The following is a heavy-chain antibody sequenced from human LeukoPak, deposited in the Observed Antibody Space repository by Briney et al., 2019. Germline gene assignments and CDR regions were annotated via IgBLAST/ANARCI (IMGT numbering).Heavy chain of an antibody. CDR2: IKQDGSEK. J-gene: IGHJ3*02. CDR1: GFTFDSYS. D-gene: IGHD6-25*01. Sequence: PGGSLRLSCAASGFTFDSYSMGWVRQAPGKGLEWVANIKQDGSEKYYVDSVRGRFTISRDNTKNSLYLQMNSLRAEDTAVYYCARVGSGRVFDIWGQGTMVTVSS. CDR3: ARVGSGRVFDI. V-gene: IGHV3-7*01.